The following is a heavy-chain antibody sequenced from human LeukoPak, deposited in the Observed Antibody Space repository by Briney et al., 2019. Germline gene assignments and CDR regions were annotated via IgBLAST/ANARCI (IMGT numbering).Heavy chain of an antibody. D-gene: IGHD5-18*01. J-gene: IGHJ6*03. CDR1: GFTVSSNY. CDR2: IYSGGGT. CDR3: ARDHGYSYGYFYYYYMDV. V-gene: IGHV3-53*01. Sequence: GGSLRLSCAASGFTVSSNYMSWVRQAPGKGLEWVSVIYSGGGTYYADSVKGRFTISRDNSKSTLYIQMNSLRAEDTAVYYCARDHGYSYGYFYYYYMDVWGKGTTVTVSS.